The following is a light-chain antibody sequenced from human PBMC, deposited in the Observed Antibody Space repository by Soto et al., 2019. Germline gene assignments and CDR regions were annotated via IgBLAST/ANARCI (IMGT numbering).Light chain of an antibody. J-gene: IGLJ1*01. CDR2: DVS. CDR3: SSYTSSSTLYV. CDR1: SSDVGGYNH. V-gene: IGLV2-14*01. Sequence: QSALTQPASVSGSPGQSITISCTGTSSDVGGYNHVSWYQQHPGKAPKLMIYDVSNRPSGVSNRSSGSKSGNTASLTISGLQAEDEADYYCSSYTSSSTLYVFGTGTKVTVL.